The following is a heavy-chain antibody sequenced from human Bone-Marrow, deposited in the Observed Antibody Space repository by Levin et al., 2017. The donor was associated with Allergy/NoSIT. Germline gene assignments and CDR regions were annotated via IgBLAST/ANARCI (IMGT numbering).Heavy chain of an antibody. CDR1: AFPCPPSS. J-gene: IGHJ4*02. CDR2: ISIIFDYT. CDR3: AKDGRDYGDRELRY. D-gene: IGHD4/OR15-4a*01. Sequence: PGGYLRLSCAASAFPCPPSSLCFVRQAPVNGLDFFSGISIIFDYTYHADSVHFRFTLSLSHSKNTLYLQINSLRAEDTAVYYCAKDGRDYGDRELRYWGQGDMVTVSS. V-gene: IGHV3-23*01.